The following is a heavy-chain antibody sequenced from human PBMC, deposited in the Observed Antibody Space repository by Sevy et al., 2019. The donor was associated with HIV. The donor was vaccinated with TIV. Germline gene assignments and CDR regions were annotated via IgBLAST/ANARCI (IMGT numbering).Heavy chain of an antibody. CDR2: ISGSGGST. D-gene: IGHD3-9*01. J-gene: IGHJ4*02. CDR3: AKGSGYDILTDFDY. Sequence: GGSLRLSCAASGFTFSSYAMSWVRQAPGKGLEWVSAISGSGGSTYYADSVKGRFTISRDNSKNTLYLQMNSLGAEDTAVYYCAKGSGYDILTDFDYWGQGTLVTVSS. CDR1: GFTFSSYA. V-gene: IGHV3-23*01.